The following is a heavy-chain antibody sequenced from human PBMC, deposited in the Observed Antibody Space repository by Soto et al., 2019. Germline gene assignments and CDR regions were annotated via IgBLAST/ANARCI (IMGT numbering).Heavy chain of an antibody. CDR3: ARSLKDTAMVTDPDY. CDR1: GYTFTSYG. V-gene: IGHV1-18*01. CDR2: ISAYNGNT. D-gene: IGHD5-18*01. J-gene: IGHJ4*02. Sequence: VASVKVSCKASGYTFTSYGISWVRQAPGQGLEWMGWISAYNGNTNYAQKLQGRVTMTTDTSTSTAYMELRSLRSDDTAVYYCARSLKDTAMVTDPDYWGQGTLVTVSS.